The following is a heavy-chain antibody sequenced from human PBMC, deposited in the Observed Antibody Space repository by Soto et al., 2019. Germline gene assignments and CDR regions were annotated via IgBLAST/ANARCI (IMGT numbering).Heavy chain of an antibody. J-gene: IGHJ6*02. CDR1: GYTFTRYG. CDR2: ISGYNGDT. CDR3: ANNGKPPYYYYGLDV. V-gene: IGHV1-18*01. Sequence: ASVKVSCKASGYTFTRYGISWVRQAPGQGLEWMGWISGYNGDTNYAQKFQDRVSMTIDTSTGTAYMELRSLTSDDTAIYYCANNGKPPYYYYGLDVWG. D-gene: IGHD2-8*01.